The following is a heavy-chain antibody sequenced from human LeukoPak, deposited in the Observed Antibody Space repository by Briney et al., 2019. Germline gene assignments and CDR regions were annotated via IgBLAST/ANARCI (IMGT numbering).Heavy chain of an antibody. CDR2: TTSSAKTI. CDR3: ARQATCSDNCYYRHFGL. J-gene: IGHJ4*02. D-gene: IGHD2-21*01. V-gene: IGHV3-48*01. Sequence: GGSLRLSCAASGFTFSSYTMNWVRQAPGKGLEWVSYTTSSAKTIYYADSVEGRFTISRDNAKNSLYLQMSSLRAEDTAVYYCARQATCSDNCYYRHFGLWGQGTMVTVSS. CDR1: GFTFSSYT.